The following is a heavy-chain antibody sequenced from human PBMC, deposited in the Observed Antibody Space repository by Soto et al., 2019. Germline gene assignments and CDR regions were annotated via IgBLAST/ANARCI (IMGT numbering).Heavy chain of an antibody. D-gene: IGHD4-17*01. CDR3: ARAHYGDYGYGMDV. CDR2: INHSGTT. J-gene: IGHJ6*02. Sequence: PSETLSLTCAVYGGSFSGYYWSWIRQPPGKGLEWIGEINHSGTTYYNPSLKSRVTISVDRSKNQFSLKLSSVTAADTAVYYCARAHYGDYGYGMDVWGQGTTVTVS. CDR1: GGSFSGYY. V-gene: IGHV4-34*01.